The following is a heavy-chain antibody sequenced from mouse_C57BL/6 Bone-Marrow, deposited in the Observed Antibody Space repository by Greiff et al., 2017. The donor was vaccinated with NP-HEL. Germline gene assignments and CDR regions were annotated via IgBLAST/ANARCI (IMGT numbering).Heavy chain of an antibody. V-gene: IGHV5-17*01. CDR3: ARGGLRRDWYFDV. Sequence: EVKVEESGGGLVKPGGSLKLSCAASGFTFSDYGMHWVRQAPEKGLEWVAYISSGSSTIYYADTVKGRFTISRDNVKNTLFLQMTSLRSEDTAMYYCARGGLRRDWYFDVWGTGTTVTVSS. CDR1: GFTFSDYG. J-gene: IGHJ1*03. D-gene: IGHD2-4*01. CDR2: ISSGSSTI.